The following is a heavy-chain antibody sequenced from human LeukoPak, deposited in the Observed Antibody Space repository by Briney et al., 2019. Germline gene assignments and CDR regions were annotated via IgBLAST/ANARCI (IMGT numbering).Heavy chain of an antibody. CDR1: GGSFSGYY. V-gene: IGHV4-59*01. CDR3: ARMTMIRNGAWHYYGMDV. CDR2: IYHTGST. D-gene: IGHD3-10*01. J-gene: IGHJ6*02. Sequence: PSETLSLTCAAYGGSFSGYYWSWIRQPPGKGLEWIGYIYHTGSTNFNPSLKSRVTISEDTSKNQFSLKLSSVTAAATAVYYCARMTMIRNGAWHYYGMDVWGQGTTVTVSS.